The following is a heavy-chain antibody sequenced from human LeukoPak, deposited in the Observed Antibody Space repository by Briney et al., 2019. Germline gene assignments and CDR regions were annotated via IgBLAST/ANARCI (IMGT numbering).Heavy chain of an antibody. J-gene: IGHJ4*02. D-gene: IGHD3-10*01. Sequence: GGSLRLSCAASGFSFNTFGMHWVRQAPGKGLEWVTFIRYDGSNKYYADFVEGRFTTSRDNSKNTLYLQMNSLRAEDTAVYYCAKPDYGSGSDPFDSWGQGTLVTVSS. V-gene: IGHV3-30*02. CDR1: GFSFNTFG. CDR2: IRYDGSNK. CDR3: AKPDYGSGSDPFDS.